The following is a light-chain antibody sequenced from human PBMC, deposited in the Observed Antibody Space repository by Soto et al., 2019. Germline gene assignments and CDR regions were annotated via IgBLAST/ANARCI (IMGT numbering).Light chain of an antibody. CDR1: QSVSNL. CDR2: SAS. V-gene: IGKV1-39*01. Sequence: DIQMTQSPSSLSASVGDRVTITCRASQSVSNLLNWYQQKPGKAPKLLIYSASSLQSGVPSRFSGSGSGTDFTLTISSLQPEDFATYYCQQSHNTPRTFGQGTKV. CDR3: QQSHNTPRT. J-gene: IGKJ1*01.